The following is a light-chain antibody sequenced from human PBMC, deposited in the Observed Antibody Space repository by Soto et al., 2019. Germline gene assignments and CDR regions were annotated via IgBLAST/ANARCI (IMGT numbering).Light chain of an antibody. J-gene: IGKJ5*01. Sequence: EIIMTQSPATLSLSPGERATLSCRASQTVSSHLAWYQQKNGQAPRLLIYHASIRATGIPARFSGSGSGTEFILTIRSLQSEDFAIYYCQQYNTWPPSTTFGQGTRLEIK. CDR2: HAS. CDR3: QQYNTWPPSTT. V-gene: IGKV3D-15*01. CDR1: QTVSSH.